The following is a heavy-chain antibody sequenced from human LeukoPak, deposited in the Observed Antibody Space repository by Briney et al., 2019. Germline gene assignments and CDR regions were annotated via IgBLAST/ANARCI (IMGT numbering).Heavy chain of an antibody. CDR2: ISASGGST. CDR3: AREVVPAAIDY. CDR1: GFTFSSYA. V-gene: IGHV3-23*01. Sequence: GGSLRLSCAASGFTFSSYAITWVRQAPGKGLEWVSGISASGGSTNYADSVKGRFTISRDNSKNTVHLQMNSLRAGDTAVYYCAREVVPAAIDYWGQGTLVTVSS. J-gene: IGHJ4*02. D-gene: IGHD2-2*01.